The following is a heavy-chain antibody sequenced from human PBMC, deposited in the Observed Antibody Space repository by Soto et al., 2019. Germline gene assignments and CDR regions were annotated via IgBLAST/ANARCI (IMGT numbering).Heavy chain of an antibody. J-gene: IGHJ4*02. CDR2: ISYDGSNK. CDR1: GFTFSSYA. Sequence: PGGSLRLSCAASGFTFSSYAMHWVRQAPGKGLEWVAVISYDGSNKYYADSVKGRFTIPRDNSKNTLYLQMNSLRAEDTAVYYCARDLAKLYADPNRSFDYWRQGTLVTVSS. CDR3: ARDLAKLYADPNRSFDY. D-gene: IGHD4-17*01. V-gene: IGHV3-30-3*01.